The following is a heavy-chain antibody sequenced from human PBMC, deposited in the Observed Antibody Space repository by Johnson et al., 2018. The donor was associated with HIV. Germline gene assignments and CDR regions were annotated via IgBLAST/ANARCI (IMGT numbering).Heavy chain of an antibody. V-gene: IGHV3-74*02. CDR2: ISSDGSST. Sequence: MQLVESGGGVVQPGRSLRLSCAASGFTFSSYWMHWVRQAPGKGLVWVSRISSDGSSTYYADSVKGRFTISRDNAKNTMFVQMNSLRAEDTAVYYCARSGPNWAFDFWGQGTMVTVSS. CDR3: ARSGPNWAFDF. CDR1: GFTFSSYW. D-gene: IGHD1-1*01. J-gene: IGHJ3*01.